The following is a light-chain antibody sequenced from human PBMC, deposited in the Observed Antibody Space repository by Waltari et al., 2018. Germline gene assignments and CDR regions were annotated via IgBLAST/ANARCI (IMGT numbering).Light chain of an antibody. V-gene: IGKV3-11*01. CDR3: QQRRNWPLT. CDR2: DTS. J-gene: IGKJ4*01. Sequence: DIVLTQSPATLSLSPGERATLSCRASQSLSNYLAWYQQKPGQAPRLLIYDTSNRATGIPARFSGSGFGTDFTLTISSLEPEDFAVYYFQQRRNWPLTFGGGTKVEIK. CDR1: QSLSNY.